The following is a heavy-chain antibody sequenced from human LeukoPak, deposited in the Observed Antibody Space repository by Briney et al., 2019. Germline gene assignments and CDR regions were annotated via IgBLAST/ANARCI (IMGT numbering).Heavy chain of an antibody. J-gene: IGHJ6*02. CDR3: ARIYGSGNYYYGMDV. CDR2: VNTNTGNP. Sequence: ASVKVSCKASGYTFTSYAMNWVRQAPGQGLEWMGWVNTNTGNPTYAQGFTGRFVFSLDTSVSTAYLQISSLKAEDTAVYYCARIYGSGNYYYGMDVWGQGTTVTVSS. CDR1: GYTFTSYA. V-gene: IGHV7-4-1*02. D-gene: IGHD3-10*01.